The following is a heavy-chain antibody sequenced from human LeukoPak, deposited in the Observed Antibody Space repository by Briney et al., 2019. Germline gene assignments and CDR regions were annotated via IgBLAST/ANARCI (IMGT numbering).Heavy chain of an antibody. V-gene: IGHV3-11*01. CDR2: IDMSGSTI. CDR1: GFTFSDYY. Sequence: TGGSLRLSCAASGFTFSDYYMGWVRQAPGKGLEWVSYIDMSGSTIFYADSVKGRFTISRDNAKNSLFLQMNNLRAEDTAVYYCAKDILAAGLFFDYWGQGALVTVSS. CDR3: AKDILAAGLFFDY. D-gene: IGHD6-13*01. J-gene: IGHJ4*02.